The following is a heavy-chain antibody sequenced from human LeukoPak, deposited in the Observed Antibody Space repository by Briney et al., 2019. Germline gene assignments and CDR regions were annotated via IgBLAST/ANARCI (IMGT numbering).Heavy chain of an antibody. CDR2: IGPASDT. V-gene: IGHV3-13*01. Sequence: GGSLRLSCAASGLTFSSFDMHWVRQPTGQGLEWVSTIGPASDTYYPGSVEGRFTLSRDNAKNSLYRQMNSLTAGDTAVYYCARGPPRGKYYYMDVWGKGTTVTVSS. D-gene: IGHD1-1*01. CDR1: GLTFSSFD. CDR3: ARGPPRGKYYYMDV. J-gene: IGHJ6*03.